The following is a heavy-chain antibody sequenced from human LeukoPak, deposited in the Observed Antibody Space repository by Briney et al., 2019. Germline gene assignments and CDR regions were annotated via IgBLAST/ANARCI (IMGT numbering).Heavy chain of an antibody. D-gene: IGHD4-17*01. CDR3: ARGGDYRFDY. V-gene: IGHV4-4*02. CDR2: IHHSGST. Sequence: PSGTLSLTCAVSGGSISSGSWWGWIRQPPGKGLERIGEIHHSGSTNYNPSLKSRITLSVDKSKSQLSLRLTSVTAADTAVYYCARGGDYRFDYWGQGTLVTVSS. J-gene: IGHJ4*02. CDR1: GGSISSGSW.